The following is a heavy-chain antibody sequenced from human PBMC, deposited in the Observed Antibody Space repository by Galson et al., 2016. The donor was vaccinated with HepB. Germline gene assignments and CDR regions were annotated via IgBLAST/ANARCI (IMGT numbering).Heavy chain of an antibody. Sequence: SCKASGSTFSGYAISWVRQAPGQRLEWMGGIIPIFGRAKSAQKLQGRVAITADDSTGTAYMELSSLRSEDTAVYYCARLGAQWLAQTEFYFDSWGQGTLVTVSS. V-gene: IGHV1-69*01. CDR1: GSTFSGYA. CDR2: IIPIFGRA. D-gene: IGHD6-19*01. J-gene: IGHJ4*02. CDR3: ARLGAQWLAQTEFYFDS.